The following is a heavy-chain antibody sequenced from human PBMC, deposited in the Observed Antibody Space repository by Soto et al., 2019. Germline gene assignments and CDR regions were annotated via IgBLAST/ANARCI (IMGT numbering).Heavy chain of an antibody. CDR1: GYSFTSYW. CDR2: IYPGDSDT. CDR3: AGIPSISARLSYYYYGMDD. D-gene: IGHD6-6*01. J-gene: IGHJ6*02. Sequence: GESLKISCKGSGYSFTSYWIGWVRQMPGKGLEWMGIIYPGDSDTRYSPSIQGQVTITADKSISTAYLQWSSLKASDTTMYCCAGIPSISARLSYYYYGMDDWGQGTTVTVSS. V-gene: IGHV5-51*01.